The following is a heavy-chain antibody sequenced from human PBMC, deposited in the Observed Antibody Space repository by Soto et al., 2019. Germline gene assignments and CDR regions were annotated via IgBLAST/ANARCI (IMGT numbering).Heavy chain of an antibody. CDR2: IYHSGST. CDR1: GGSISSGGYS. CDR3: ARVQLIVYAMAAPYFQH. V-gene: IGHV4-30-2*05. J-gene: IGHJ1*01. D-gene: IGHD2-8*01. Sequence: LSLTCAVSGGSISSGGYSWRWIRQPPWKGLEWIGYIYHSGSTYYNPSLKSRVTISVDTSKNQFSLKMSSVTAADTAVYYCARVQLIVYAMAAPYFQHWGQGTSVPISS.